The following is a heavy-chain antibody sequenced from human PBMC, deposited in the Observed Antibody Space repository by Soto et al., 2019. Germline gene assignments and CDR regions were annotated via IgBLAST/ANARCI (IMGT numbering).Heavy chain of an antibody. D-gene: IGHD3-3*01. V-gene: IGHV3-23*01. CDR3: VKERAFPIFES. CDR1: GVTFSNYA. J-gene: IGHJ4*02. Sequence: EVQLLDSGGGLVQPGGCLRLSCVASGVTFSNYAMYWVRQAPGKGLEWVSAIGASGDGTYYADSVKGRFTISRDNSKNVLYLHMNSLRADDTAIYYCVKERAFPIFESWGQGTLVTVSS. CDR2: IGASGDGT.